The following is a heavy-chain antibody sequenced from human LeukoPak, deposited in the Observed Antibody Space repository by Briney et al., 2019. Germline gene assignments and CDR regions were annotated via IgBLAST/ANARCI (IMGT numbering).Heavy chain of an antibody. D-gene: IGHD3-16*01. J-gene: IGHJ4*02. Sequence: ASVKVSCKASGYTFTSYDINWVRQATGQGLEWMGWMNPNSGNTGYAQKFQGSVNMTRNISTGTAYMELSSLKSEDTAVYYCASSLGEGPYWGQGTLVTVSS. V-gene: IGHV1-8*01. CDR1: GYTFTSYD. CDR3: ASSLGEGPY. CDR2: MNPNSGNT.